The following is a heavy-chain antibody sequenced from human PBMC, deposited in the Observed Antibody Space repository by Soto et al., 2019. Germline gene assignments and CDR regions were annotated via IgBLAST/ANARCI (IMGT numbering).Heavy chain of an antibody. CDR1: GYTFTSYA. CDR3: ARDPIQALGYCSSTSCYWGPTNWFDP. J-gene: IGHJ5*02. V-gene: IGHV1-3*01. Sequence: GASVKVSCKASGYTFTSYAMHWVRQAPGQRLEWMGWINAGNGNTKYSQKFQGRVTITRDTSASTAYMELSSLRSEDTAVYYCARDPIQALGYCSSTSCYWGPTNWFDPWGQGTLVTVSS. CDR2: INAGNGNT. D-gene: IGHD2-2*01.